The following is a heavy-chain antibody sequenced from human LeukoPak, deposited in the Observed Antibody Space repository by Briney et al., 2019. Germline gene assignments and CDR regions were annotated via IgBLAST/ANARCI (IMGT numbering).Heavy chain of an antibody. CDR1: GFTFRDYA. J-gene: IGHJ4*02. V-gene: IGHV3-23*01. D-gene: IGHD3-10*01. CDR2: IDSGGVGT. Sequence: PGGSLRLSCAASGFTFRDYAMTWVRQAPGKGLEWASAIDSGGVGTYYADSLKGRFTISRDNSKNTLYLEMSSLRAEDTALYYRAKYFSSGSRNFDYWGQGTLVTVSS. CDR3: AKYFSSGSRNFDY.